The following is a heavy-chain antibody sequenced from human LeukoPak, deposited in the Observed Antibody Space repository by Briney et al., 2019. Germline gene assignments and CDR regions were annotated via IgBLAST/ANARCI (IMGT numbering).Heavy chain of an antibody. CDR2: IYPGDSDT. J-gene: IGHJ4*02. CDR3: ARRVAVAGIEYFDY. D-gene: IGHD6-19*01. CDR1: GYSFTSYW. V-gene: IGHV5-51*03. Sequence: GESLKISRKGSGYSFTSYWIGGVRQMPRKGLEWMGIIYPGDSDTRYSQSFQGQVTISADKSISTDYLQWSSLKASDTAMYYCARRVAVAGIEYFDYWGQGTLVSVSS.